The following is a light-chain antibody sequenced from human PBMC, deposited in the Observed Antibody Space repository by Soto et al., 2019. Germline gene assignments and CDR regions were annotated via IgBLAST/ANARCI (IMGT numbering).Light chain of an antibody. CDR1: SSDVGSFDR. CDR3: TLYTSSISLPAL. J-gene: IGLJ3*02. Sequence: QSVLTQPPSVSGSPGQSVTISCTGTSSDVGSFDRVSWYQQAPGTAPKLMIYEVSNRPLWVPDRFSGSKSGNTASLTISGLQAEDEADYCCTLYTSSISLPALFGGGLKFT. V-gene: IGLV2-18*01. CDR2: EVS.